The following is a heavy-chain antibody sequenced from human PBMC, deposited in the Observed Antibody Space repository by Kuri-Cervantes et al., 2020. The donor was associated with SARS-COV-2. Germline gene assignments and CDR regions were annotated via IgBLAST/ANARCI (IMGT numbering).Heavy chain of an antibody. J-gene: IGHJ3*02. CDR3: ARSGPGAISREDGALDI. Sequence: SVKVSCKASGDTFTYRFLHWVRQAPGQAPEWMGWITPFNGNTKYAQKFQDRVTITRDRSMNTAYMELSSLRSEDTAMYYCARSGPGAISREDGALDIWGQGTMVTVSS. V-gene: IGHV1-45*02. D-gene: IGHD4/OR15-4a*01. CDR1: GDTFTYRF. CDR2: ITPFNGNT.